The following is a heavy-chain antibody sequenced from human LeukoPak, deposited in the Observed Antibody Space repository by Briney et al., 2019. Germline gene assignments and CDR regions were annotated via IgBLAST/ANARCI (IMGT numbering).Heavy chain of an antibody. D-gene: IGHD3-22*01. CDR1: GFTFRSYE. CDR2: ITSSDSTS. CDR3: ARETRGHYYDSSGPDH. V-gene: IGHV3-48*03. J-gene: IGHJ5*02. Sequence: GGSLRLSCAASGFTFRSYEMNWVRQAPGKGLEWVSYITSSDSTSHYADSVKGRFTISRDNAKNSLYLQMNSLRVEDMGVYYCARETRGHYYDSSGPDHWGQGTLVTVSS.